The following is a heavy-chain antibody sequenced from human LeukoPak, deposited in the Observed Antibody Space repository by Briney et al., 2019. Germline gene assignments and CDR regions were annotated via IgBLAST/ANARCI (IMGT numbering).Heavy chain of an antibody. CDR2: ISYDGSNK. CDR1: GFTFSSYA. J-gene: IGHJ6*02. Sequence: PGGSLRLSCAASGFTFSSYAMSWVRQAPGKGLEWVAVISYDGSNKYYAESVKGRFTISRDNSKNTLYLQMSSLRAEDTAVCYCARDSSMVRGVITVRIFYYYYGMDVWGQGTTVTVSS. V-gene: IGHV3-30*03. CDR3: ARDSSMVRGVITVRIFYYYYGMDV. D-gene: IGHD3-10*01.